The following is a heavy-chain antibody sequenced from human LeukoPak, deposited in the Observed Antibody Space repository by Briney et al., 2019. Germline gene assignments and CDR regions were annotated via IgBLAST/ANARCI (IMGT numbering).Heavy chain of an antibody. V-gene: IGHV3-11*04. J-gene: IGHJ6*04. D-gene: IGHD3-10*02. CDR3: AELGITMIGGV. CDR1: GFTFSSNY. Sequence: PGGSLRLSCAASGFTFSSNYMSWVRQAPGKGLEWVSYISSSGSTIYYADSVKGRFTISRDNAKNSLYLQMNSLRGEDTGVYYCAELGITMIGGVWGKGTAVTISS. CDR2: ISSSGSTI.